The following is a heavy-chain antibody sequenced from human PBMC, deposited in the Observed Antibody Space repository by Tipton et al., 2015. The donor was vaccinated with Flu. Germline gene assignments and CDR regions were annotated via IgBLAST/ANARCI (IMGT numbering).Heavy chain of an antibody. V-gene: IGHV4-34*01. D-gene: IGHD3-3*01. CDR2: INHSGST. J-gene: IGHJ5*02. Sequence: LRLSCSVSGYSIGSGYYWSWIRQPPGKGLEWIGEINHSGSTNYNPSLKSRVTISVDTSKNQFSLKLSSVTAADTAVYYCATYLSDLWSGYSGGWFDPWGQGTLVTVSS. CDR3: ATYLSDLWSGYSGGWFDP. CDR1: GYSIGSGYY.